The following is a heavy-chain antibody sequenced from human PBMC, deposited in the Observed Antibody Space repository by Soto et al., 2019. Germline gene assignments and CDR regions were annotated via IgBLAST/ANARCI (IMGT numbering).Heavy chain of an antibody. Sequence: PGGSLRLSCAASGFTFSGSAMHWVRQASGKGLEWVGRIRSKTNSYATAYAASVRGRFTISRDDSKNTAYLQMNSLKTEDTAVYYCFSAGFYVISVYYREPDYYYYYGMDVWGQGTTVTVSS. D-gene: IGHD3-22*01. CDR3: FSAGFYVISVYYREPDYYYYYGMDV. J-gene: IGHJ6*02. CDR1: GFTFSGSA. CDR2: IRSKTNSYAT. V-gene: IGHV3-73*01.